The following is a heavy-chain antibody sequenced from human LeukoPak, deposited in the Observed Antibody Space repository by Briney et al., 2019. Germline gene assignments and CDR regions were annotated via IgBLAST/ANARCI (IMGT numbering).Heavy chain of an antibody. Sequence: ASVKVSCKASGYTFTGYYMHWVRQAAGQGLEWMGWINPNSGGTNYAQKFQGRVTMTRDTSISTAYMELSRLRSDDTAVYYCARVLGDYDILTGYYDYWGQGTLVTVSS. CDR1: GYTFTGYY. V-gene: IGHV1-2*02. CDR2: INPNSGGT. CDR3: ARVLGDYDILTGYYDY. J-gene: IGHJ4*02. D-gene: IGHD3-9*01.